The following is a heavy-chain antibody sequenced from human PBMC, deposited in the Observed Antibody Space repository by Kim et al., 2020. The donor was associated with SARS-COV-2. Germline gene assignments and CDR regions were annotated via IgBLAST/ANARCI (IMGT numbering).Heavy chain of an antibody. D-gene: IGHD3-10*01. CDR3: ARSYYYGSGSDKPYYYYGMDV. CDR1: GFTVSSNY. V-gene: IGHV3-53*01. J-gene: IGHJ6*02. CDR2: IYSGGST. Sequence: GGSLRLSCAASGFTVSSNYMSWVRQAPGKGLEWVSVIYSGGSTYYADSVKGRFTISRDNSKNTLYLQMNSLRAEDTAVYYCARSYYYGSGSDKPYYYYGMDVWGQGTTVTVSS.